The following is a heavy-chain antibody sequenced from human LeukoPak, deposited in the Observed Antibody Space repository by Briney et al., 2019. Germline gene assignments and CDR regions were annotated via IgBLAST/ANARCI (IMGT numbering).Heavy chain of an antibody. D-gene: IGHD5-12*01. V-gene: IGHV5-51*01. CDR1: GYSFTSYW. CDR2: IYPGDSDT. J-gene: IGHJ4*02. CDR3: ARQHSGYDWYFDY. Sequence: GESLKISCKGPGYSFTSYWIGWVRQMPGEGLEWRGIIYPGDSDTTYSPSFQSQVTISADKSISTAYLQWSSLKASDTAMYYCARQHSGYDWYFDYWGQGTLVTVSS.